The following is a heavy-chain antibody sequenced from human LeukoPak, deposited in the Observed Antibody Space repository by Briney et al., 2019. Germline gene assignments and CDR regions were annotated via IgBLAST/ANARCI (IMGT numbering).Heavy chain of an antibody. Sequence: ASVKVSCKASGYTFTDYYMHWVRQAPGQGLEWMGWINPNSGGTNYAQKFQGRVTMTRDTSISTAYMELSRLRFDDTAVYYCARMVDGDYGSDYWGQGTLVTVSS. CDR2: INPNSGGT. CDR1: GYTFTDYY. V-gene: IGHV1-2*02. J-gene: IGHJ4*01. CDR3: ARMVDGDYGSDY. D-gene: IGHD4-17*01.